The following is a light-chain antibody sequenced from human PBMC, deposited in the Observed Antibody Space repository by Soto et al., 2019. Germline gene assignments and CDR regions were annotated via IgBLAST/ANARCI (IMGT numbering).Light chain of an antibody. Sequence: DIQFTQSPSVLSASVGDTVTITCRGSQALSNYLAWYQQKPGKSPDVLIYSASTLQSGVPSRFSGRGSETEFSLTIRALQPEDFATYYCQQVNSFPSTFGQGTRLEIK. CDR1: QALSNY. V-gene: IGKV1-9*01. CDR2: SAS. CDR3: QQVNSFPST. J-gene: IGKJ5*01.